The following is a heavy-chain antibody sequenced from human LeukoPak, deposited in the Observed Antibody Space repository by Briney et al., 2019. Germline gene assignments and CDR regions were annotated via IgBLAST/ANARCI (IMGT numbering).Heavy chain of an antibody. Sequence: PSETLSLTCTVSGGSIASSGYYWSWVRQPPGKGLEWIATVYYSGTTYYNAPLKIRVTISADMSKNQFSLKLSSVTAADTAVYYCARDSSGYSSSWYFDLWGRGTLVTFSS. CDR2: VYYSGTT. V-gene: IGHV4-39*07. D-gene: IGHD4-11*01. J-gene: IGHJ2*01. CDR1: GGSIASSGYY. CDR3: ARDSSGYSSSWYFDL.